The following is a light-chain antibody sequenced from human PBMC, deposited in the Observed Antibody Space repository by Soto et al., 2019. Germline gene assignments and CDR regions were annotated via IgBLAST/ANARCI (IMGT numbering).Light chain of an antibody. CDR2: DAS. CDR1: QSVSSY. V-gene: IGKV3-11*01. J-gene: IGKJ5*01. Sequence: EIVLTQSPATLSLSPGERATLSCRASQSVSSYLAWYQQKPGQAPRLLIYDASNRATGIPARFSGSGSGTGFTLTISSLQSEDFAVYYCQQYNNWPITFGQGTRLEIK. CDR3: QQYNNWPIT.